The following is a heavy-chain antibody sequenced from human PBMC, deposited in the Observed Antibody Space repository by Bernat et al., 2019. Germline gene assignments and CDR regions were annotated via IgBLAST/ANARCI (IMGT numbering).Heavy chain of an antibody. D-gene: IGHD5-18*01. CDR1: GFTFSDST. CDR2: VRTKANSYTT. Sequence: EVQLAESGGGLVQPGGSLKLSCAASGFTFSDSTMQWVRQASGKGLEWVGRVRTKANSYTTSYAASVKGRFTISRDDSRNMAYLQMNSLRAEDTAVYYCVGPIVYSYGRFYPDYWGQGTLVTVSS. J-gene: IGHJ4*02. V-gene: IGHV3-73*01. CDR3: VGPIVYSYGRFYPDY.